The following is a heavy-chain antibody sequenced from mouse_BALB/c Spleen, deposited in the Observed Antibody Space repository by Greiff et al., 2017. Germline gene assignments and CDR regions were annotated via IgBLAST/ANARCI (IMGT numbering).Heavy chain of an antibody. CDR2: ISSGGST. J-gene: IGHJ4*01. CDR1: GFTFSSYA. V-gene: IGHV5-6-5*01. CDR3: ARDGYAMDY. Sequence: EVMLVESGGGLVKPGGSLKLSCAASGFTFSSYAMSWVRQTPEKRLEWVASISSGGSTYYPDSVKGRFTISRDNARNIMYLQMSSLRSEDTAMYYCARDGYAMDYWGQGTSVTVSS.